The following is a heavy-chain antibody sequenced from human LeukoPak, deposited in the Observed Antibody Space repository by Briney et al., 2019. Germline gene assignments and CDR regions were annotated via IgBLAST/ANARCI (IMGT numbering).Heavy chain of an antibody. J-gene: IGHJ4*02. Sequence: PGGSLRLSCAASGFTFSSYSMNWVRQAPGKGLGWVSSISSSSSYIYYADSVKGRFTISRDNAKNSLYLQMNSLRAEDTAVYYCARANGDYVTDYWGQGTLVTVSS. CDR2: ISSSSSYI. D-gene: IGHD4-17*01. V-gene: IGHV3-21*01. CDR1: GFTFSSYS. CDR3: ARANGDYVTDY.